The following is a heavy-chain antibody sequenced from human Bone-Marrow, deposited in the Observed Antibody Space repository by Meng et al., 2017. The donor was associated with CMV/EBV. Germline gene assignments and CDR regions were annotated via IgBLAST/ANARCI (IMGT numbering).Heavy chain of an antibody. CDR3: AKELILYSSSSLADY. V-gene: IGHV3-30*02. Sequence: GESLKISCAASGFTLSSYGMHWVRQAPGKGLEWVAFIRYDGSNKYYADSVKGRFTISRDNSKNTLYLQMNSLRAEDTAVYYCAKELILYSSSSLADYWGQGTLVTVSS. D-gene: IGHD6-6*01. CDR1: GFTLSSYG. J-gene: IGHJ4*02. CDR2: IRYDGSNK.